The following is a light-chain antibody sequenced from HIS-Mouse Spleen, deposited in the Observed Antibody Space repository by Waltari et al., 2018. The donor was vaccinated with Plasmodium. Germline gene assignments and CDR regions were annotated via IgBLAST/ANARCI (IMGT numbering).Light chain of an antibody. V-gene: IGLV3-1*01. CDR2: QDS. J-gene: IGLJ2*01. CDR1: KLGDKY. Sequence: SYELPQPPSVSVSPGQTASITCPGDKLGDKYACWYQQKPGQSPVLVIYQDSKRPSGIPERFSGSNSGNTATLTISGTQAMDEADYYGQAWDSSTVVFGGGTKLTVL. CDR3: QAWDSSTVV.